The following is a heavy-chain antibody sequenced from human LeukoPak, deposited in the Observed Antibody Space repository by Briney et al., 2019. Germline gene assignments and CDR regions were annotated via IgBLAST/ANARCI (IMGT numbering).Heavy chain of an antibody. CDR3: ARDRIKYQLPLPRGNYMDV. Sequence: ASVKVSCKASGYTFTSYYMHWVRQAPGQGLEWMGIINPSGGSTSYAQKFQGRVTMTRDMSTSTVHMELSSLRSEDTAVYYCARDRIKYQLPLPRGNYMDVWGKGTTVTVSS. CDR2: INPSGGST. J-gene: IGHJ6*03. CDR1: GYTFTSYY. D-gene: IGHD2-2*01. V-gene: IGHV1-46*01.